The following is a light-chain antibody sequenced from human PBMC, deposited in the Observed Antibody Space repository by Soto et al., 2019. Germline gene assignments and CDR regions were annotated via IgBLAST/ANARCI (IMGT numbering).Light chain of an antibody. J-gene: IGKJ1*01. CDR1: QSVSSN. V-gene: IGKV3-15*01. Sequence: IVMTQSPATLSVSPGERATLSCRASQSVSSNLAWYQQKPGQAPRLLIYGASTRVTGIPARFSGSGSGTDVTLTISSLEPEDGAVFYCQQRSVWPWTFGQGTKVDIK. CDR2: GAS. CDR3: QQRSVWPWT.